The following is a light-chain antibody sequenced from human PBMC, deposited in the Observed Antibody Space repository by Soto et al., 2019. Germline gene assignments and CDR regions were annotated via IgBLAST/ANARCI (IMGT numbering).Light chain of an antibody. V-gene: IGLV1-47*01. CDR1: SSNLGSNT. J-gene: IGLJ3*02. CDR3: AAWDDSLSGWV. CDR2: RNN. Sequence: QSVLTQPPSASGTPGQRVTISCSGSSSNLGSNTVNWYQQLPGTAPKLLIYRNNQRPSGVPDRFSGSKSGTSASLAISGLRSEDEADYYCAAWDDSLSGWVFGGGTKLTVL.